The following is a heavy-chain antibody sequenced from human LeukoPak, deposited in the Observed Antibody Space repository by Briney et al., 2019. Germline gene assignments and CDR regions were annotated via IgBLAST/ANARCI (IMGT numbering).Heavy chain of an antibody. Sequence: GRSLRLSCTASGFTFGDYAMSWVRQAPGKGLEWVGFIRSKAYGGTTEYAASVKGRFTISRDDSKSIAYLQMNSLKTEDTAVYYCTRAPEFVWFGELSVLYFDYWGQGTLVTVSS. CDR2: IRSKAYGGTT. CDR3: TRAPEFVWFGELSVLYFDY. CDR1: GFTFGDYA. J-gene: IGHJ4*02. V-gene: IGHV3-49*04. D-gene: IGHD3-10*01.